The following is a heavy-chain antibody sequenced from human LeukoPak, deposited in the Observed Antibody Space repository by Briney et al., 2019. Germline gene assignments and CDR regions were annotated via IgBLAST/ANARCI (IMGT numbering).Heavy chain of an antibody. J-gene: IGHJ4*02. D-gene: IGHD3-9*01. CDR3: ARGHYDILTGYLN. CDR2: IIPIFGTA. V-gene: IGHV1-69*06. Sequence: ASVKVSCKASGGTFSSYAISWVRQAPGQGLEWTGGIIPIFGTANYAQKFQGRVTITADKSTSTAYMELSSLRSEDTAVYYCARGHYDILTGYLNWGQGTLVTVSS. CDR1: GGTFSSYA.